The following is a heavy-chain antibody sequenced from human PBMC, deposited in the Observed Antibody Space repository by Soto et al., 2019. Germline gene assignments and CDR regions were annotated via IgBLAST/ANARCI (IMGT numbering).Heavy chain of an antibody. D-gene: IGHD1-1*01. V-gene: IGHV1-18*01. J-gene: IGHJ4*02. CDR2: ISAHNGNT. CDR1: GYPFTSYG. CDR3: ARGRYGDY. Sequence: QVHLVQSGAEVKKPGASVKVSFKGSGYPFTSYGITWVRQAPGQGLEWMGWISAHNGNTNYAQKLQCRVTVTRDTSTSTAYMELRSLRSDDTAVYYCARGRYGDYWGQGALVTVSS.